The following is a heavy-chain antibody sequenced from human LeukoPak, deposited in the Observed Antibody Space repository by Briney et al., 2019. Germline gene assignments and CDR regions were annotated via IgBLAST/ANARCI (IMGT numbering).Heavy chain of an antibody. J-gene: IGHJ4*02. CDR2: IRYDGSNK. Sequence: PGGSLRLSCAASGFTFSSYGMHWVRQAPGKGLEWVAFIRYDGSNKYYADSVKGRFTISRDNSKNTLYLQMNSLRAEDTAVYYCANDYRESLTAFDYWGQGTLVTVSS. CDR3: ANDYRESLTAFDY. CDR1: GFTFSSYG. V-gene: IGHV3-30*02.